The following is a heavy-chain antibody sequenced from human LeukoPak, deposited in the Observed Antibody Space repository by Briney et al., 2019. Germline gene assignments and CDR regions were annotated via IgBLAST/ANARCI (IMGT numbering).Heavy chain of an antibody. CDR2: IYPDDSDT. CDR1: GYSFISYW. Sequence: GESLKISCSGSGYSFISYWIGWVRQMPGKGLEWMGIIYPDDSDTRYSPSFQGQVPISADKYINPAYLQWSNLKAPDTAMYYCARHPPRGLAKDVFDIWGQGTMVTDSS. CDR3: ARHPPRGLAKDVFDI. D-gene: IGHD3/OR15-3a*01. V-gene: IGHV5-51*01. J-gene: IGHJ3*02.